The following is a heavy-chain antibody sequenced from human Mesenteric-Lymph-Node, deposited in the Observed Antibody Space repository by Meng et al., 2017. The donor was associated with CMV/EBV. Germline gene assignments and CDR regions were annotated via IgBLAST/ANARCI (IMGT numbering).Heavy chain of an antibody. CDR3: ARGQRETWFDP. D-gene: IGHD5-18*01. Sequence: LTCVVYGGSFSGYYWSWIRQPPEKGLEWIGEINHSGTTNYNPSLKSRVTISVDTSKNQFSLKLTSVTAADTAVYYCARGQRETWFDPWGQGTLVTVSS. V-gene: IGHV4-34*01. J-gene: IGHJ5*02. CDR2: INHSGTT. CDR1: GGSFSGYY.